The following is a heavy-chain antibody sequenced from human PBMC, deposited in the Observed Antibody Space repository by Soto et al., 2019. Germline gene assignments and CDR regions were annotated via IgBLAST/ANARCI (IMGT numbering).Heavy chain of an antibody. CDR2: ISTSGGST. D-gene: IGHD1-26*01. Sequence: EVQLLASGGGLVQPGGSLSLSCAASGFTFNNYAMSWVRQAPGKGLEWVSTISTSGGSTYYADSVTGRFTISRDNSKNTLYLQMSSLGAEDTAVYYCAKERWEGYGMEVWGQGTTVSVSS. J-gene: IGHJ6*02. CDR1: GFTFNNYA. CDR3: AKERWEGYGMEV. V-gene: IGHV3-23*01.